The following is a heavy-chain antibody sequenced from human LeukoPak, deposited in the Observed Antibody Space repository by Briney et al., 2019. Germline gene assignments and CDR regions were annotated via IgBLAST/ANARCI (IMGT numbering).Heavy chain of an antibody. V-gene: IGHV1-3*01. CDR1: GYTFTSYA. CDR3: ARDSIRIAAAGRYGTWGY. CDR2: INAGNGNT. D-gene: IGHD6-13*01. J-gene: IGHJ4*02. Sequence: AASVKVSCKASGYTFTSYAMHWVRQAPGQRLEWMGWINAGNGNTKYSQKFQGRVTITRDTSASTAYMELSSLRSEDTAVYYCARDSIRIAAAGRYGTWGYWGQGTLVTVSS.